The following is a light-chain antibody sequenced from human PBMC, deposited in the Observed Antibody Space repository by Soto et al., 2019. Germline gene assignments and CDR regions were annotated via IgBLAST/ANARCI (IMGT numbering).Light chain of an antibody. V-gene: IGLV1-47*02. Sequence: QSVLTQPPSASGTPGQRVTISCSGSSSNIGSNYVYWYQQLPGTAPKLLIYSNNQRPSGVPDRFSGSKSGTSASLAISGLRSGDEADYYCAAWDDSLSGSYVFGTGTKVTVL. CDR2: SNN. CDR1: SSNIGSNY. J-gene: IGLJ1*01. CDR3: AAWDDSLSGSYV.